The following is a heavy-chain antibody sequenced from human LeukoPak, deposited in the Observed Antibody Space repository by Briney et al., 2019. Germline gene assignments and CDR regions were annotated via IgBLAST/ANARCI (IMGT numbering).Heavy chain of an antibody. CDR1: GFTFSNAW. CDR3: TTDHGGVFGVVIDY. J-gene: IGHJ4*02. Sequence: GGSLRLSCAASGFTFSNAWMSWVRQAPGKGLEWVGRIKSKTDGGTTDYAAPVKGRFTISRDDSKNTLYLQMNSLKTEDTAVYYCTTDHGGVFGVVIDYWGQGTLVTVSS. V-gene: IGHV3-15*01. D-gene: IGHD3-3*01. CDR2: IKSKTDGGTT.